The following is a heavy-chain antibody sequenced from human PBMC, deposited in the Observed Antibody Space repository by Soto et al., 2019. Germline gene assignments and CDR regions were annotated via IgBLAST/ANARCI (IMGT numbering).Heavy chain of an antibody. CDR2: ISCYNGDT. D-gene: IGHD4-17*01. J-gene: IGHJ4*02. Sequence: QVQMVQSGTEVKEPGASVKVSCKASGYTFSSRGISWVRQAPGQGLEWLGWISCYNGDTFYAQKVQGRVTMTTDRSTSTAYLDLRNLRSDDTAVYDCAVGVDYGDYGDFDSWGQGTLVTVSS. CDR3: AVGVDYGDYGDFDS. V-gene: IGHV1-18*04. CDR1: GYTFSSRG.